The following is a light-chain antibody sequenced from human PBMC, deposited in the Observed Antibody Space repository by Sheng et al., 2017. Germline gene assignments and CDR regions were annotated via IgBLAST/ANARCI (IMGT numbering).Light chain of an antibody. Sequence: DIQMTQSPPSLSASVGDRVTITCQASQDITNYLHWYQHKPGKAPKLLIYDASKLETGVSSRFSGGGSGAHFTLSISNLQPEDFATYYCQQYDHFPLTFGGRDQRGEQT. CDR3: QQYDHFPLT. J-gene: IGKJ4*01. CDR2: DAS. CDR1: QDITNY. V-gene: IGKV1-33*01.